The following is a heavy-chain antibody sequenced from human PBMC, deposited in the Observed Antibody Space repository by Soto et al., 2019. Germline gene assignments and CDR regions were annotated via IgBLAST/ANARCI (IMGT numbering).Heavy chain of an antibody. CDR2: THHSGST. CDR3: ARTTAAIHLNY. Sequence: QAQLQQWGPGLLKPSETLSLTCAVSGGSLSGNYWGWIRQPPGQGLEWIGKTHHSGSTAYNTSLKSRVTISVDASRNQFALKLNSVTAADTAVYYCARTTAAIHLNYWSQGTLVTVSS. CDR1: GGSLSGNY. V-gene: IGHV4-34*01. J-gene: IGHJ4*02. D-gene: IGHD2-21*02.